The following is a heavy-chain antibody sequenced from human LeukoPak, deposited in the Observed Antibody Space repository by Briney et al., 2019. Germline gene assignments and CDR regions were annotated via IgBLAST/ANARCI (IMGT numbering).Heavy chain of an antibody. D-gene: IGHD4-17*01. J-gene: IGHJ5*02. CDR1: GYTFTTYN. V-gene: IGHV1-18*01. CDR2: ISGYNGNT. CDR3: ARETTVTTLMENWFDP. Sequence: GASVKVSCKASGYTFTTYNINWVRQAPGQGLEWMGWISGYNGNTNYAQKLQGRVTMTTDTSTSTAYMELSSLRSEDTAVYYCARETTVTTLMENWFDPWGQGTLVTVSS.